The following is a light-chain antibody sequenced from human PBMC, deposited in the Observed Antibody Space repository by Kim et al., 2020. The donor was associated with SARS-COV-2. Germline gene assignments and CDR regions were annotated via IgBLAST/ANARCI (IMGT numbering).Light chain of an antibody. CDR3: QSYDSSKSVV. Sequence: KTVTISCTSSSGSIASNYVQWYQQRPGSSPTTVIYEDNQRPSGVPDRFSGSIDSSSNSASLTISGLKTEDEADYYCQSYDSSKSVVFGGGTQLTVL. CDR2: EDN. CDR1: SGSIASNY. V-gene: IGLV6-57*01. J-gene: IGLJ2*01.